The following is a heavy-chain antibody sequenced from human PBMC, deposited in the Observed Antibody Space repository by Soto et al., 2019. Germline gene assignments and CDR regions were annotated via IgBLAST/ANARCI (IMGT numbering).Heavy chain of an antibody. CDR3: AKLRWGSDNLFDS. J-gene: IGHJ5*01. V-gene: IGHV3-21*04. Sequence: GGSLRLSCAASGFTFSSYSMNWVRQAPGKGLEWVSSISSSSSYTYYADSVKGRFTISRDNSKNTLYLQMNSLRAEDTAVYYCAKLRWGSDNLFDSSGQGSLVIVSS. CDR1: GFTFSSYS. CDR2: ISSSSSYT. D-gene: IGHD3-10*01.